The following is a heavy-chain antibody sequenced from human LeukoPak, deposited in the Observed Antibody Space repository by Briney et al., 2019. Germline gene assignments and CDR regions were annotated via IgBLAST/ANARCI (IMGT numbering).Heavy chain of an antibody. J-gene: IGHJ3*02. D-gene: IGHD1-26*01. V-gene: IGHV4-59*01. CDR1: GASISRYY. Sequence: SETLSLTCTVSGASISRYYWSWIRQPPGKGLEWIGYIYYSGSTNYNPSLKSRVTISVDTSKNQFSLKLSSVTAADTAVYYCARTKWELDAFDIWGQGTMVTVSS. CDR3: ARTKWELDAFDI. CDR2: IYYSGST.